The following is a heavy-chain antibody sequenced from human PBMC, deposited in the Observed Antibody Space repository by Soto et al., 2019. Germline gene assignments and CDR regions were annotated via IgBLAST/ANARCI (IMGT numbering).Heavy chain of an antibody. D-gene: IGHD1-26*01. CDR3: ASSGCYWGIDY. J-gene: IGHJ4*02. CDR1: GYTFTSYA. CDR2: INAGNGNT. Sequence: QVQLVQSGAEEKKPGASVKVSCKASGYTFTSYAMHWVRLAAGQRLEWMGWINAGNGNTKYSQKFQGRVTITRDTSASTAYMELSSLRSEYEAVYYCASSGCYWGIDYWGQGTLVTVSS. V-gene: IGHV1-3*05.